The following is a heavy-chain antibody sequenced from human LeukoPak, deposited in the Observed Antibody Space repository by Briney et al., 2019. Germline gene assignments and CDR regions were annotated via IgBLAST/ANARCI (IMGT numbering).Heavy chain of an antibody. V-gene: IGHV3-7*01. D-gene: IGHD1-14*01. CDR3: ARDWSSESDY. CDR2: IKQDGSEK. CDR1: GFTFSSYW. J-gene: IGHJ4*02. Sequence: GGSLRLSCAASGFTFSSYWMTWVRQAPGKGLEWVANIKQDGSEKYYVDSVKGRFTISRDNAKNSLYLQMNSLRVEDTAIYYCARDWSSESDYWGQGTLVTVSS.